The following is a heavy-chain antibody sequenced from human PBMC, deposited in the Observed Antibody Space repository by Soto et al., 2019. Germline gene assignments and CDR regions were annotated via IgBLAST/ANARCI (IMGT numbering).Heavy chain of an antibody. J-gene: IGHJ4*02. D-gene: IGHD1-26*01. CDR2: IKQDGSEK. V-gene: IGHV3-7*01. CDR1: GFTFSSYW. CDR3: ARVVGATQMDFDY. Sequence: EVQLVESGGGLVQPGESLRLSCAASGFTFSSYWMTWVRQAPGKGLEWVANIKQDGSEKYYVDSVRGRFTMSRDNAKNSLYLQMNSLRAEDTAVYYCARVVGATQMDFDYLGQGTLVTVSS.